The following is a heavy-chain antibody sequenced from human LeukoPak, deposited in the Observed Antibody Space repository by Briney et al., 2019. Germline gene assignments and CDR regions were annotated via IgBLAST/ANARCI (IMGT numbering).Heavy chain of an antibody. D-gene: IGHD3-22*01. J-gene: IGHJ4*02. CDR3: ARTLRIAAYYYDSSGYSDFDY. CDR2: ISAYNGNT. Sequence: ASVKVSCKASGYTFTSYGISWVRQAPGRGLEWMGWISAYNGNTNYAQKLQGRVTMTTDTSTSTAYMELRSLRSDDTAVYYCARTLRIAAYYYDSSGYSDFDYWGQGTLVTVSS. V-gene: IGHV1-18*01. CDR1: GYTFTSYG.